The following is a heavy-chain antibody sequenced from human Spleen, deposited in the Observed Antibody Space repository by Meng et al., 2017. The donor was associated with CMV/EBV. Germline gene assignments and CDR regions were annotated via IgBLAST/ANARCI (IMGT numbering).Heavy chain of an antibody. Sequence: GGSLRLSCAASEFTFSDYSMNWIRQAPGKGLEWLSYISGSGNTMYYADSVKGRFTISRDNAKKSLYLQMNSLRADDTAVYYCARDLLLYYDSSGPTTVYWGQGTLVTVSS. V-gene: IGHV3-11*01. CDR2: ISGSGNTM. CDR1: EFTFSDYS. CDR3: ARDLLLYYDSSGPTTVY. J-gene: IGHJ4*02. D-gene: IGHD3-22*01.